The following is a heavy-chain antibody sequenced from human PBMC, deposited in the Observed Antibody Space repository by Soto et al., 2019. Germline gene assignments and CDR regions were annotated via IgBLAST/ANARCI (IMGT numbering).Heavy chain of an antibody. D-gene: IGHD1-1*01. CDR2: ISYDGSNK. CDR1: GFTFSSYG. Sequence: GGSLRLSCAASGFTFSSYGMHWVRQAPGKGLEWVAVISYDGSNKYYADSVKGRFTISRDNSKNTLYLQMNSLRAEDTAVYYCAKGLESHPHYYYYGMDVWGQGTTVTVSS. CDR3: AKGLESHPHYYYYGMDV. V-gene: IGHV3-30*18. J-gene: IGHJ6*02.